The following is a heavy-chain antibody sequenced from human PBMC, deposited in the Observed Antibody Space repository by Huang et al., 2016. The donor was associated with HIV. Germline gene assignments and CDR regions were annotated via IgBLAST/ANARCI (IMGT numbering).Heavy chain of an antibody. Sequence: QVQLQQWGAGLLRPSETLSLTCAVYGGSFSGYYGTWIRQPPGKGLEGIGEINHSASTNYNPSLKSRVTISVDTSRNQFSLTLTSVTAADTAVYYCARGQGGYYYYYMDVWGKGTTVTVSS. CDR2: INHSAST. V-gene: IGHV4-34*01. CDR1: GGSFSGYY. CDR3: ARGQGGYYYYYMDV. J-gene: IGHJ6*03.